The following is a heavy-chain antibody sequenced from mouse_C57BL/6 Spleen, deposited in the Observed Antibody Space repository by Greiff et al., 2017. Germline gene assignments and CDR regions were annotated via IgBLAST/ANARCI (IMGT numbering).Heavy chain of an antibody. Sequence: QVQLQQSGAELVRPGTSVKLSCKASGYTFTSYWMHWVKQRPGQGLEWIGVIDPSDSYTNYNQKFKGKATMTVDTSSSTAYMQLSRLTSEDSAVYYCAKDYDGFDYWGKGTTLTVSS. CDR3: AKDYDGFDY. CDR1: GYTFTSYW. D-gene: IGHD2-4*01. J-gene: IGHJ2*01. V-gene: IGHV1-59*01. CDR2: IDPSDSYT.